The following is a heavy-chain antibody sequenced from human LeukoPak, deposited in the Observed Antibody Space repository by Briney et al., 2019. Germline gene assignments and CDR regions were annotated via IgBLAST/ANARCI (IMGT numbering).Heavy chain of an antibody. J-gene: IGHJ4*02. CDR1: GFTFSDYG. D-gene: IGHD6-19*01. V-gene: IGHV3-64*01. CDR3: ARDSSSRPFDY. CDR2: ISSNGGST. Sequence: GGSLRLSCAASGFTFSDYGMHWVRQAPGKGLEYVSTISSNGGSTYCANSVKGRFTVSRDNSKNTLYLQMGSLRAEDMAVYHCARDSSSRPFDYWGQGTLVTVSS.